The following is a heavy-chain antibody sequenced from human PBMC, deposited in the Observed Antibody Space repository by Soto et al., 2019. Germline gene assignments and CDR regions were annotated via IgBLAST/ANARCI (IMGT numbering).Heavy chain of an antibody. CDR2: IKQDGSET. CDR3: AREVRYYYCMDV. CDR1: GFTFSSLW. J-gene: IGHJ6*03. Sequence: EVQLVESGGGFVQPGGSLRLSCAASGFTFSSLWMSWVRQAPGKGLEWVANIKQDGSETYCVDSVKGRLTISRDNAKNSLYLQMNSLRAEATAVYYCAREVRYYYCMDVWGKGTTVTVSS. V-gene: IGHV3-7*01.